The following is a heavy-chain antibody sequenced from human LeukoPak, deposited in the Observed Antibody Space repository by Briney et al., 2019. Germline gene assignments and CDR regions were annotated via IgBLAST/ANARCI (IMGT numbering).Heavy chain of an antibody. CDR1: GGSISSTTNW. D-gene: IGHD5-12*01. CDR3: ARGLVDTGRSRFDY. V-gene: IGHV4-4*02. Sequence: SGSLSLTCAVSGGSISSTTNWWSWVRQPPGKGLVWIGEIHQSGSTNYKPSLKSRVTISVDKTKNQFCLKVTSVTAADTAVYYCARGLVDTGRSRFDYWGQGTLVTVSS. CDR2: IHQSGST. J-gene: IGHJ4*02.